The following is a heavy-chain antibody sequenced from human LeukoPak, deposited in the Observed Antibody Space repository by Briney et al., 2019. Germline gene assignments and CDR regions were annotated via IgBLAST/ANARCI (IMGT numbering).Heavy chain of an antibody. Sequence: PGGSLRLSCAGSGFTLSTYAMSWVRQPPGKGLEWVAATSSSDAGTYHADSVRGRFTISRDNSKNTLYLQMNSLRAEDAAVYFCAKAPVTSCRGAYCYPFDSWGQGTLVTVSS. D-gene: IGHD2-21*01. J-gene: IGHJ4*02. CDR3: AKAPVTSCRGAYCYPFDS. CDR1: GFTLSTYA. CDR2: TSSSDAGT. V-gene: IGHV3-23*01.